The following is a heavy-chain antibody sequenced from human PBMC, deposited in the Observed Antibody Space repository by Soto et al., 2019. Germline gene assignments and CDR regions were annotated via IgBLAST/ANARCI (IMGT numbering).Heavy chain of an antibody. CDR3: ARAYYDFWSGYWLDYYYYGMDV. J-gene: IGHJ6*02. D-gene: IGHD3-3*01. Sequence: TSETLSLTCAVYGGSFSVYYWSWMRQPPGKGLEWIGEINHSGSTNYNPSLKSRVTISVDTSKNQFSLKLSSVTAADTAVYYCARAYYDFWSGYWLDYYYYGMDVWGQGTTVTVSS. CDR2: INHSGST. CDR1: GGSFSVYY. V-gene: IGHV4-34*01.